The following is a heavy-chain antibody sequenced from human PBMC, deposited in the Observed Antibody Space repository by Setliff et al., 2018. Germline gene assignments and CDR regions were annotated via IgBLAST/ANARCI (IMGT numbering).Heavy chain of an antibody. D-gene: IGHD3-3*01. J-gene: IGHJ3*02. Sequence: ASVKVSCKASGFTLTSYPIHWVRQAPGQRLEWMGWINPDNGNRKYSQRFQGRVTITRDTSASTVFLELSTLRSEDTAVYYCARDFLGATASFDIWGQGTMVTVSS. CDR3: ARDFLGATASFDI. CDR1: GFTLTSYP. CDR2: INPDNGNR. V-gene: IGHV1-3*01.